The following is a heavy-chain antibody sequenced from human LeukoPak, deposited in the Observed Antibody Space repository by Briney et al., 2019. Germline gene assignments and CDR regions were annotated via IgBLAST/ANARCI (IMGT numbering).Heavy chain of an antibody. J-gene: IGHJ4*02. CDR2: MLPIFGTA. CDR1: GGNFRNYG. D-gene: IGHD6-13*01. Sequence: GASVKVSCKASGGNFRNYGFHWVRQAPGQGLEWMGGMLPIFGTANYAQKFQGRVTITADESSNTASLDLSSLTSEDTAVYYCATDPNPYNSTSGYFDFWGQGTLVTVSS. CDR3: ATDPNPYNSTSGYFDF. V-gene: IGHV1-69*13.